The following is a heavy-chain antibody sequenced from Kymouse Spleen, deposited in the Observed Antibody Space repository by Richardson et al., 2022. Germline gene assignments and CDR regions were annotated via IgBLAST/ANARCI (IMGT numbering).Heavy chain of an antibody. CDR1: GGSISSSSYY. V-gene: IGHV4-39*01. D-gene: IGHD3-22*01. CDR2: IYYSGST. Sequence: QLQLQESGPGLVKPSETLSLTCTVSGGSISSSSYYWGWIRQPPGKGLEWIGSIYYSGSTYYNPSLKSRVTISVDTSKNQFSLKLSSVTAADTAVYYCARQYYDSSGYYLAYFDYWGQGTLVTVSS. CDR3: ARQYYDSSGYYLAYFDY. J-gene: IGHJ4*02.